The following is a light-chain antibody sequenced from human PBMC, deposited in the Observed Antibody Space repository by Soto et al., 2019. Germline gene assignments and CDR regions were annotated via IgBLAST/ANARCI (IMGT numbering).Light chain of an antibody. J-gene: IGKJ5*01. CDR1: QGISIW. CDR2: AAS. V-gene: IGKV1D-16*01. CDR3: QQYNSYPVT. Sequence: DIQMTQSPSSLSASVGDRVTITCRASQGISIWVMWYQQKPEKAPKSLIYAASTLKSGVPSRFSDSGSGTDFTLTISSLQPEDFATYYCQQYNSYPVTFGQGTRLEIK.